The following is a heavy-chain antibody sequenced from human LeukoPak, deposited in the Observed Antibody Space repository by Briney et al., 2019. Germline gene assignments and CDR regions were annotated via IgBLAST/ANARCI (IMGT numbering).Heavy chain of an antibody. CDR2: IYYSGST. D-gene: IGHD3-10*01. J-gene: IGHJ4*02. CDR1: GGSISSYY. Sequence: SETLSLTCTVPGGSISSYYWSWIRQPPGKGLEWIGYIYYSGSTNYNPSLKSRVTISVDTSKNQFSLKLNSVTAADTAVYYCARYPGLEGTGSRGAFDYWGQGALVTVSS. V-gene: IGHV4-59*01. CDR3: ARYPGLEGTGSRGAFDY.